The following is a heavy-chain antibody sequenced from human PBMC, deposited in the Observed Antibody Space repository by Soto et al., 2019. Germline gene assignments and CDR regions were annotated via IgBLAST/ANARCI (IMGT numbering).Heavy chain of an antibody. Sequence: SETLSLACTVSGGSISSSSYYWGWIRQPPGKGLEWIGSIYYSGSTYYNPSLKSRVTISVDTSKNQFSLKLSSVTAADTAVYYCARHEESIAVAGTEGPAYWGQGTLVTVSS. D-gene: IGHD6-19*01. CDR3: ARHEESIAVAGTEGPAY. CDR1: GGSISSSSYY. V-gene: IGHV4-39*01. J-gene: IGHJ4*02. CDR2: IYYSGST.